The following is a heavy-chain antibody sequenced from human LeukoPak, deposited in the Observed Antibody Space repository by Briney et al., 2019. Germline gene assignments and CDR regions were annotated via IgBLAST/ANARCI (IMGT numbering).Heavy chain of an antibody. CDR1: GFTFSSYT. V-gene: IGHV3-21*01. CDR2: ISSSSSYI. Sequence: GGSLRLSCAASGFTFSSYTMNWVRRAPGKGPEWVSSISSSSSYIYYADSVKGRFTISRDNAKNSLYLQMNSLRAEDMAVYYCARDPGGYSSGGELDVWGKGTSVTVSS. J-gene: IGHJ6*04. CDR3: ARDPGGYSSGGELDV. D-gene: IGHD6-19*01.